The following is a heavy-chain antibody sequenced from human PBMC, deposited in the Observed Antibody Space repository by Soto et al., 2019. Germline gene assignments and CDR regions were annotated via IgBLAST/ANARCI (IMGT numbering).Heavy chain of an antibody. Sequence: GGSLRLSCAASGFTFSSYAMSWVRQAPGKGLEWVSAISGSGGSTYYADSVKGRFTISRDNSKNTLYLQTNSLRAEDTAVYYCAKPRSLRFLEWLPYNWFDPWGQGTLVTVSS. CDR2: ISGSGGST. V-gene: IGHV3-23*01. D-gene: IGHD3-3*01. CDR1: GFTFSSYA. J-gene: IGHJ5*02. CDR3: AKPRSLRFLEWLPYNWFDP.